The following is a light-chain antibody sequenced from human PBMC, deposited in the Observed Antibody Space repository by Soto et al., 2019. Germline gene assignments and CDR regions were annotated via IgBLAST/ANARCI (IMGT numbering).Light chain of an antibody. Sequence: DIQMTQSPSTLSASVGERVTITCRASQSITTWLAWYQQKPGKAPKLLIYKASSLEGGVPSRFRGSGSGTEFNITISILQPDYFATFYFQQFYSYPLTFGGGTTVEIK. CDR1: QSITTW. V-gene: IGKV1-5*03. J-gene: IGKJ4*01. CDR2: KAS. CDR3: QQFYSYPLT.